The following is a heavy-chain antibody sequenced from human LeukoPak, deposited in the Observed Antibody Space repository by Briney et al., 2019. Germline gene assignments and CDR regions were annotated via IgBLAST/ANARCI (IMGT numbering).Heavy chain of an antibody. D-gene: IGHD3-22*01. CDR1: GFTVSSNY. J-gene: IGHJ4*02. V-gene: IGHV3-66*01. CDR2: IYSGGST. CDR3: ARDTPNYYDSSGSNY. Sequence: GGSLRLSCAASGFTVSSNYMSWARQAPGKGLEWVSVIYSGGSTYYADSVKGRFTISRDNSKNTLYLQMNSLRAEDTAVYYCARDTPNYYDSSGSNYWGQGTLVTVSS.